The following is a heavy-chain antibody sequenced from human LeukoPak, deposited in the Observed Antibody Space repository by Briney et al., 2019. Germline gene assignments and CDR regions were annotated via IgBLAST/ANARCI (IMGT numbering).Heavy chain of an antibody. J-gene: IGHJ4*02. D-gene: IGHD3-10*01. V-gene: IGHV1-8*03. CDR1: GYTFFNYD. CDR3: ARSTFGSNCNFDY. Sequence: ASVKVSCKASGYTFFNYDINWVRQAPGQGLEWMGWMNPNSGETGYAQNFQGGVTFTRDTSITTAYMELSSLRSEDTAVYYCARSTFGSNCNFDYWGQGTLVTVS. CDR2: MNPNSGET.